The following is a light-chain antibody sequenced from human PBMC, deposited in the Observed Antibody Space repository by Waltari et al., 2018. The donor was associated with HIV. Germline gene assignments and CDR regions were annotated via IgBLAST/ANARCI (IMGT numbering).Light chain of an antibody. CDR1: QNIVNY. CDR3: QQGYSSPDT. J-gene: IGKJ2*01. V-gene: IGKV1-39*01. CDR2: GAS. Sequence: DIQMTQSPSSLSASVGDRVTITCRASQNIVNYLNWYQQKPGKAPKVLIYGASSLQSGVPSRFSGSGSGTDFTLTISSLQPEDFATYYCQQGYSSPDTFGQGTNLE.